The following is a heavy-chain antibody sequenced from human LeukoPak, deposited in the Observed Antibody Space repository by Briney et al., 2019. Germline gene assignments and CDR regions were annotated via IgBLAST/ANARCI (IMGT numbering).Heavy chain of an antibody. CDR3: ARKMLGYRYFDY. CDR1: GGSFSGYY. J-gene: IGHJ4*02. V-gene: IGHV4-34*01. Sequence: SETLSLTCAVYGGSFSGYYWSWIRQHRGRGLERIGEINHSGSTNYNPSLKSRVTISVDTSKNQFSLKLSSVTAADTAVYYCARKMLGYRYFDYWGQGTLVTVSS. CDR2: INHSGST. D-gene: IGHD3-16*02.